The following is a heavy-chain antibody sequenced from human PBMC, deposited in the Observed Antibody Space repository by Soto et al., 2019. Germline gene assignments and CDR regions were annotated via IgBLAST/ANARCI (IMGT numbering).Heavy chain of an antibody. CDR2: IIPIFGTA. Sequence: QVQLVQSGAEVKKPGSSVKVSCKASGGTFSSYAISWVRQAPGQGLEWRGGIIPIFGTANYAQKLQGRVTITADKTTNTEDMELSSLRSEDTAVYYCARDLAIVVVVAATGKYGMDVWGQGTTVTVSS. CDR3: ARDLAIVVVVAATGKYGMDV. V-gene: IGHV1-69*06. J-gene: IGHJ6*02. D-gene: IGHD2-15*01. CDR1: GGTFSSYA.